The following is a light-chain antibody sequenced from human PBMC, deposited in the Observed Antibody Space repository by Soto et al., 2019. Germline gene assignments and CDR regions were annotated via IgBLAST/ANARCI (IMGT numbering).Light chain of an antibody. CDR3: CSYAGSYPFV. Sequence: QSALTQPRSVSGPPGQSVTISCTGTSSDVGGYNYVSWYQQHPGKAPKLMIYDVSKRPSGVPDRFSGSKSGNTASLTISGLQVEDEADYYCCSYAGSYPFVFGTGTKVTVL. J-gene: IGLJ1*01. V-gene: IGLV2-11*01. CDR2: DVS. CDR1: SSDVGGYNY.